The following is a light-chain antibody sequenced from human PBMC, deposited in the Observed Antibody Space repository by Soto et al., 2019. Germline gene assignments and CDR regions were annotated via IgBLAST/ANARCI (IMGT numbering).Light chain of an antibody. V-gene: IGKV3-20*01. CDR2: GAS. J-gene: IGKJ1*01. CDR3: QQYGSSPRT. CDR1: QSVSSSY. Sequence: EIVWTQSPGTLSLSPGERATLSCRASQSVSSSYLAWYQQKPGQAPRLLIYGASSRATGIPDRFSGSGSGTDFTLTISRVEPEDFAVYYCQQYGSSPRTFGQGTKVEIK.